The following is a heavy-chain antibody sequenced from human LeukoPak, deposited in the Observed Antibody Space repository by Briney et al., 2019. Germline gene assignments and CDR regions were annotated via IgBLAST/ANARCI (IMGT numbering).Heavy chain of an antibody. CDR2: ISYDGSNK. D-gene: IGHD3-22*01. V-gene: IGHV3-30-3*01. Sequence: PGRSLRLSCAASGFTFSSYAMHWVRQAPGKGLEWVAVISYDGSNKYYADSVKGRFTISRDNSKNTLYLQMNSLRAEDAAVYYCARAKYYYDHFDYWGQGTLVTVSS. J-gene: IGHJ4*02. CDR1: GFTFSSYA. CDR3: ARAKYYYDHFDY.